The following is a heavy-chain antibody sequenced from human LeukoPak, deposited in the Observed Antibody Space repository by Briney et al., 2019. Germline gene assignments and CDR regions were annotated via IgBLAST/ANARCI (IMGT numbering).Heavy chain of an antibody. CDR2: ISYDGSNK. CDR3: AKIVVPAAILNWFDP. CDR1: GFTFSSYA. Sequence: GGSLRLSCAASGFTFSSYAMHWVRQAPGKGLEWVAVISYDGSNKYYADSVKGRFTISRDNSKNTLYLQMNSLRAEDTAVYYCAKIVVPAAILNWFDPWGQGTLVTVSS. D-gene: IGHD2-2*01. V-gene: IGHV3-30-3*02. J-gene: IGHJ5*02.